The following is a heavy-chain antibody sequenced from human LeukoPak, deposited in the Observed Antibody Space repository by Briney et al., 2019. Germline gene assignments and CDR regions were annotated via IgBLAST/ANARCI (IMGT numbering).Heavy chain of an antibody. Sequence: SETLSLTCTVSGGSISSGGYYWSWIRQPPGKGLEWIGYIYHSESTYYNPSLKSRVTISVVRSKNQFSLKLSSVTAADTAVYYCAREAGIVGAIDYWGQGTLVTVSS. CDR1: GGSISSGGYY. CDR3: AREAGIVGAIDY. J-gene: IGHJ4*02. D-gene: IGHD1-26*01. V-gene: IGHV4-30-2*01. CDR2: IYHSEST.